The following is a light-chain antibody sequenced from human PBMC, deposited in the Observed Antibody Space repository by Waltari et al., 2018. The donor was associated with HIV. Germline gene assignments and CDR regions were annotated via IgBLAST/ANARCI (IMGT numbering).Light chain of an antibody. J-gene: IGLJ2*01. CDR1: NLGTKD. V-gene: IGLV3-9*02. Sequence: SYELTQPLSVSVALGQAARLYCGGSNLGTKDVHWYQQKPGQAPSLVIFNDKNRPTWVPERLSGSKSRNTATLTISGVQAGDAAVYYCQVWHYSVVFGGGTNLTVL. CDR2: NDK. CDR3: QVWHYSVV.